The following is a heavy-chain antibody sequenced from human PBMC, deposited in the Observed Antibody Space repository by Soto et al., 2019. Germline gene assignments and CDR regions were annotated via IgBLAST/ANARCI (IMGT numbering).Heavy chain of an antibody. Sequence: PGGSLRLSCAASGFTFSSYAMHWVRQAPGKGLEWVAVISYDGSNKYYADSVKGRFTISRDNSKDTLYLQMNSLRAEDTAVYYCARDGGYYDSSGYSDWGQGTLVTVSS. D-gene: IGHD3-22*01. V-gene: IGHV3-30-3*01. CDR1: GFTFSSYA. CDR3: ARDGGYYDSSGYSD. J-gene: IGHJ4*02. CDR2: ISYDGSNK.